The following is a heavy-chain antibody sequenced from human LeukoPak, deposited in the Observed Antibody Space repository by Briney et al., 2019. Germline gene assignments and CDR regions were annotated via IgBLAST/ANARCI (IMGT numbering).Heavy chain of an antibody. J-gene: IGHJ6*03. Sequence: SETLSLTCTVSGGSINSSSYYWGWIRQPPGKGLEWIGSIYYSGSTYYNPSLKSRVTMSVDTSKNQFSLKLSSVTAADTAVYYCARERSLIAAAVSSYYYYYYMDVWGKGTTVTVSS. D-gene: IGHD6-13*01. CDR1: GGSINSSSYY. V-gene: IGHV4-39*07. CDR3: ARERSLIAAAVSSYYYYYYMDV. CDR2: IYYSGST.